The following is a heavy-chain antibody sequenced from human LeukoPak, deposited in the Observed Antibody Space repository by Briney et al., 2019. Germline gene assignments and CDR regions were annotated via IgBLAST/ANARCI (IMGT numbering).Heavy chain of an antibody. V-gene: IGHV3-30*18. Sequence: GSLRLSCAASGFTFSSYGMLWVRQAPGKGLEWVAVISYDGSNKYYADSVKGRFTISRDNSKNTLYLQMNSLRAEDTAVYYCAKEHGSSSSEGDYWGQGTLVTVSS. CDR1: GFTFSSYG. CDR3: AKEHGSSSSEGDY. J-gene: IGHJ4*02. CDR2: ISYDGSNK. D-gene: IGHD6-13*01.